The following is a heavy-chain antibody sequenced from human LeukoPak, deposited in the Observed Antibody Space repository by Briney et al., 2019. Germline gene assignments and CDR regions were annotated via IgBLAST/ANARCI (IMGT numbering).Heavy chain of an antibody. Sequence: GGSLRLSCAVSGFAFGSEAMSWVRQAPGKGLEWVSTISETGRSTYYADSVKGQFTISRDNSKNTLYLQMNSLRAEDTAVYYCAKDRGYSYGISEYWGQGTLVTVSS. CDR1: GFAFGSEA. CDR2: ISETGRST. V-gene: IGHV3-23*01. CDR3: AKDRGYSYGISEY. J-gene: IGHJ4*02. D-gene: IGHD5-18*01.